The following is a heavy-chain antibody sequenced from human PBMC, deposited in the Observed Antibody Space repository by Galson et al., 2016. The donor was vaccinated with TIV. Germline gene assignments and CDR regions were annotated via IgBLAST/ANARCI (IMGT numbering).Heavy chain of an antibody. V-gene: IGHV1-69*10. J-gene: IGHJ4*02. CDR1: GDTFRNYV. Sequence: SVKVSCKASGDTFRNYVISWVRQAPGQGLEWMGGIIPIHGLANHAQKFQGRVTITEDALTSTVYMEVSSLRSEDTAVYYCARDVPCGGDCYFFDFWGQGTRVTVSS. CDR3: ARDVPCGGDCYFFDF. CDR2: IIPIHGLA. D-gene: IGHD2-21*01.